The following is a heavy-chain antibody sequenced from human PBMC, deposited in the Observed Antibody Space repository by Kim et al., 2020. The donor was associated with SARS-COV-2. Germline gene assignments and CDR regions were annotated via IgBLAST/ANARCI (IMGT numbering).Heavy chain of an antibody. J-gene: IGHJ6*02. Sequence: SVKVSCKASGGTFSSYAISWVRQAPGQGLEWMGGIIPIFGTANYAQKFQGRVTITADESTSTAYMELSSLRSEDTAVYYCARDGYLGYSGYDLRGGESFGSQKFYYYYGMDVWGQGTTGTVSS. CDR2: IIPIFGTA. V-gene: IGHV1-69*13. CDR1: GGTFSSYA. CDR3: ARDGYLGYSGYDLRGGESFGSQKFYYYYGMDV. D-gene: IGHD5-12*01.